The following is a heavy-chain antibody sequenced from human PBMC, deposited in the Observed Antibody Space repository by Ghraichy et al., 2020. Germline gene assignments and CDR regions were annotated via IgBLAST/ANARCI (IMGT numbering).Heavy chain of an antibody. CDR2: ISGSGGST. V-gene: IGHV3-23*01. D-gene: IGHD2-15*01. Sequence: LSLTCAASGFTFSSYAMSWVRQAPGKGLEWVSAISGSGGSTYYADSVKGRFTISRDNSKNTLYLQMNSLRAEDTAVYYCAKEAHCSGGSCHSISFDYWGQGTLVTVSS. CDR1: GFTFSSYA. CDR3: AKEAHCSGGSCHSISFDY. J-gene: IGHJ4*02.